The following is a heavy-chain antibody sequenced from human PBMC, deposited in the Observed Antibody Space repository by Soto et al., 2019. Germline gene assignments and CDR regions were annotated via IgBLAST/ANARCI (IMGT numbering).Heavy chain of an antibody. Sequence: QVQLQESGPGLVKPSETLSLTCTVSGGSVSSYYWSWIRQPAGKGLEWIGRIYTGGSTNYNPSLKRRVTMSVDTSKNQFSLRLTSVTAADTAVYYCARASVGPPGGGSWTMPFDSWGQGTLVNVSS. D-gene: IGHD2-15*01. CDR1: GGSVSSYY. CDR3: ARASVGPPGGGSWTMPFDS. CDR2: IYTGGST. V-gene: IGHV4-4*07. J-gene: IGHJ4*02.